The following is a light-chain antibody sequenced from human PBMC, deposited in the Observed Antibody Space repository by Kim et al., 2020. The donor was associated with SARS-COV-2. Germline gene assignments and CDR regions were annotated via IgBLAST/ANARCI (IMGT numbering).Light chain of an antibody. Sequence: SSELTQDPAVSVALGQTVRITCQGDSLRSYYATWYQQKSGQAPVLVIYGKDKRPSGIPDRFSGSSSGSTASLTITGAQAADEADYYCKSRDSRGNVVFGGGTKVTVL. CDR1: SLRSYY. CDR3: KSRDSRGNVV. CDR2: GKD. V-gene: IGLV3-19*01. J-gene: IGLJ2*01.